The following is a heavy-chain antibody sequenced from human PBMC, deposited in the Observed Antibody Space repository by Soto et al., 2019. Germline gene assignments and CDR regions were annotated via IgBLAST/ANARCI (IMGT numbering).Heavy chain of an antibody. D-gene: IGHD6-13*01. J-gene: IGHJ6*02. CDR2: IYPGDSDI. CDR3: ANTPGIAALGLPEFTYYGMDV. Sequence: GESLKISCKGSGYTFTNYWIGWVRQMPGKGLEWMGIIYPGDSDIRYSPSFQGQVTISADKSITTAYLQWSSLKASDTAMYYCANTPGIAALGLPEFTYYGMDVWGQGTTVPVSS. CDR1: GYTFTNYW. V-gene: IGHV5-51*01.